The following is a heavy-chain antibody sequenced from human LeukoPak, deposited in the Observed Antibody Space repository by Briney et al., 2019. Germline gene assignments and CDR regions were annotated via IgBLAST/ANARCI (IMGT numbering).Heavy chain of an antibody. J-gene: IGHJ6*03. CDR1: GFTFDDYG. Sequence: GGSLRLSCAASGFTFDDYGMGWVRQAPGKRLEWVSGINWNGGSTGYADSVKGRFTISRDNAKNSLYLQMNSLRAEDTALYYCARYGDSSGYYYYYYYMDVWGKGTTVTVSS. V-gene: IGHV3-20*04. CDR2: INWNGGST. CDR3: ARYGDSSGYYYYYYYMDV. D-gene: IGHD3-22*01.